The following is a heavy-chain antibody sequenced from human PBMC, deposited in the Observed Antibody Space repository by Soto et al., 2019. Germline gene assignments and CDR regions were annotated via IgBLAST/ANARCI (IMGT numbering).Heavy chain of an antibody. J-gene: IGHJ4*02. CDR3: AKDPTSPIAARPY. D-gene: IGHD6-6*01. CDR1: GFTFSSYG. Sequence: GGSLRLSCAASGFTFSSYGMHWVRQAPGKGLEWVAVISYDGSNKYYADSVKGRFTISRDNSKNTLYLQMNSLRAEDTAVYYCAKDPTSPIAARPYWGQGTLVTV. CDR2: ISYDGSNK. V-gene: IGHV3-30*18.